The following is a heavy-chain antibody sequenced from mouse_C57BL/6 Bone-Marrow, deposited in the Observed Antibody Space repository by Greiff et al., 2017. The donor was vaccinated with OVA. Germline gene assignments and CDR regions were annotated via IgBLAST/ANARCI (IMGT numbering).Heavy chain of an antibody. CDR3: ARWDGYCGFAY. CDR1: GYTFTDHY. Sequence: VQPQHPGPAPVPPAAPVPLSRPASGYTFTDHYMNWVKQSHGKSLEWIGDINPNNGGTSYNQKFKGKATLTVDKSSSTAYMELRSLTSEDSAVYYCARWDGYCGFAYWGQGTLVTVSA. J-gene: IGHJ3*01. D-gene: IGHD2-3*01. V-gene: IGHV1-26*01. CDR2: INPNNGGT.